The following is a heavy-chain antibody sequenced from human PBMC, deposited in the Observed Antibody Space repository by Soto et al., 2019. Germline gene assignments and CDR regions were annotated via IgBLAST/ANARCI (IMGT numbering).Heavy chain of an antibody. CDR1: GFTFTSSA. CDR2: IVVGSGNT. Sequence: SVKVSCKASGFTFTSSAVQWVRQARGXRLEWIGWIVVGSGNTNYAQKFQERVTITRDMSTSTAYMELSSLRSEDTAVYYCAAGDYYASSGPWKDAFDIWGQGTMVTLSS. V-gene: IGHV1-58*01. CDR3: AAGDYYASSGPWKDAFDI. D-gene: IGHD3-22*01. J-gene: IGHJ3*02.